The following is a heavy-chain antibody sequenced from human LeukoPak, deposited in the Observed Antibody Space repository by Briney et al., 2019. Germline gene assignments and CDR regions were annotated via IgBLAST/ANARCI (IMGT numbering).Heavy chain of an antibody. J-gene: IGHJ3*02. CDR3: ARDTAMTGGGDAFDI. D-gene: IGHD5-18*01. Sequence: SETLSLTCAVSGGSISSYYWSWIRQPAGKGLEWIGRIYISGSTNYNPSLKSRVTMSVDTSKNQFSLKLSSVTAADTAVYYCARDTAMTGGGDAFDIWGQGTMVTVSS. CDR2: IYISGST. V-gene: IGHV4-4*07. CDR1: GGSISSYY.